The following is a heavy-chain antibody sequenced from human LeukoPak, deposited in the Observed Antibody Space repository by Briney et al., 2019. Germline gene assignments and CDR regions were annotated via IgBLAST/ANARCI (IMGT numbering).Heavy chain of an antibody. CDR2: ISAGGSSI. V-gene: IGHV3-23*01. CDR1: GFSFSSYA. J-gene: IGHJ4*02. CDR3: AKALSGSYYFDF. Sequence: GGSLRLSCAASGFSFSSYAMSWVRQAPGKGPEWVSIISAGGSSIDYTNSVKGRFTISRDNSKNTLYLQMNSLRAEDTAVYYCAKALSGSYYFDFWGQGTLVTVSS. D-gene: IGHD1-26*01.